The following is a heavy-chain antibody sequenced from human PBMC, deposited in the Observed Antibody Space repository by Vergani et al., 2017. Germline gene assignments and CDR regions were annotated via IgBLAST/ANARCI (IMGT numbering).Heavy chain of an antibody. V-gene: IGHV4-34*01. Sequence: QVQLQQWGAGLLKPSETLSLTCAVYGGSFSGYYWSWIRQSPGKGLEWIGEINDSGSTKYNPSLESRVTIAGDTSKKQFFLKLNSVTAADTAVFYCARGNWGASFYYMDVWGKGTTVTVSS. D-gene: IGHD7-27*01. CDR2: INDSGST. CDR1: GGSFSGYY. J-gene: IGHJ6*03. CDR3: ARGNWGASFYYMDV.